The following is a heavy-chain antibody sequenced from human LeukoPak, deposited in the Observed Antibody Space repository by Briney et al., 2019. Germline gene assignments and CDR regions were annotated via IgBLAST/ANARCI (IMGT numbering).Heavy chain of an antibody. CDR1: GYTFTTYY. Sequence: ASVKVSCKASGYTFTTYYIHRVRQAPGQGLEWMGIIKPSGGSTSYAQKFQGRVTMTRDTSTSTVYMEVSSLRSEDTAVYYCARVNGQQLAIDYWGQGTLVTVSS. J-gene: IGHJ4*02. CDR3: ARVNGQQLAIDY. D-gene: IGHD6-13*01. CDR2: IKPSGGST. V-gene: IGHV1-46*01.